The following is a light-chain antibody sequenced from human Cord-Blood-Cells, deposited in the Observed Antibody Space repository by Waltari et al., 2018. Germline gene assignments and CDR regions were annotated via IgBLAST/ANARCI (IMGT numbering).Light chain of an antibody. Sequence: QSALTQPASVSGSPGQSITISCTGTSSDVGSYNLVSWYQQHPGKAPKLMIYEGSKRPSGVSIRLSGSKSGNTASLTISGLQAEDEADYYCCSYAGSSTFERVFGGGTKLTVL. J-gene: IGLJ3*02. V-gene: IGLV2-23*03. CDR2: EGS. CDR1: SSDVGSYNL. CDR3: CSYAGSSTFERV.